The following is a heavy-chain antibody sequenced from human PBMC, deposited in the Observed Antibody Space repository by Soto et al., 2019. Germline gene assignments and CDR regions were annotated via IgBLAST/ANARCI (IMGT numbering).Heavy chain of an antibody. CDR2: ISYDGTNK. CDR3: ARDPKTSGGQHWAFNYFDS. J-gene: IGHJ4*02. CDR1: GFSFSISP. D-gene: IGHD7-27*01. V-gene: IGHV3-30-3*01. Sequence: GGSLRLSCAASGFSFSISPMHWVRQSPGKGPEWVAIISYDGTNKFYADSVKGRFTISRDNSKNTLYLQVDSLRPEDAAVYYCARDPKTSGGQHWAFNYFDSWGQGTLVTVSS.